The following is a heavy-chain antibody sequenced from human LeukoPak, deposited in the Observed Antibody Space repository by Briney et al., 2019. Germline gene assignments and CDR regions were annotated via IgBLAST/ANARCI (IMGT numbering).Heavy chain of an antibody. CDR1: GSTFSNYD. D-gene: IGHD6-19*01. Sequence: ASVKASCKASGSTFSNYDVIWVRQASGQGLEWMGWVNPNSGNTGYAQRFQGRVTMTRDTSINAAYMELSSLRSDDTAVYFCAAGYSSGWYIYWGPGALVIVSS. CDR2: VNPNSGNT. V-gene: IGHV1-8*01. J-gene: IGHJ4*02. CDR3: AAGYSSGWYIY.